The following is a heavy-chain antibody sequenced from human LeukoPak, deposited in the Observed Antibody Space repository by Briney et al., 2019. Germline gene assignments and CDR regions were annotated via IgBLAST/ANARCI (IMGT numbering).Heavy chain of an antibody. J-gene: IGHJ4*02. Sequence: GGSLRLSCAASGFTFSTYAMIWVRQAPGKGLEWVATINQDGGEKYYVDSVKGRFTISRDNAKNSLYLQMNSLRAEDTAVYYCARDHVTPGLLFDYWGQGNLVTVSS. D-gene: IGHD2-21*01. CDR2: INQDGGEK. CDR3: ARDHVTPGLLFDY. CDR1: GFTFSTYA. V-gene: IGHV3-7*01.